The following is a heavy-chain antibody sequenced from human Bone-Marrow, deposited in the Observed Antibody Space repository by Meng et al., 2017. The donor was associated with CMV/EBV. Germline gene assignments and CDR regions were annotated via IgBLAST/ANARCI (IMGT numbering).Heavy chain of an antibody. CDR2: INPSSGVT. D-gene: IGHD2-15*01. CDR3: ARDSTPIDY. J-gene: IGHJ4*02. Sequence: QGSCKTSGYRLSGNYMQWVRQAPGHGLEWMGWINPSSGVTRYAQKFQGRVTMTRDTSISTVYMELSSLTFDDTAVYYCARDSTPIDYWGPGTLVTVSS. CDR1: GYRLSGNY. V-gene: IGHV1-2*02.